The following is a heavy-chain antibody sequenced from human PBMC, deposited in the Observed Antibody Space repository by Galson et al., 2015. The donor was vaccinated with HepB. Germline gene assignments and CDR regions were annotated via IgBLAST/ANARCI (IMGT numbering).Heavy chain of an antibody. Sequence: SLRLSCAASGFTCRNYAMSGVRQAPGKGLEWVSIISVSGGRIDYADSVRGRFTISRDNSKNTLYVQMTSLRAEDTAVYYCAKDQDYSKGEEGYNYYGMDVWGQGTTVTVSS. CDR3: AKDQDYSKGEEGYNYYGMDV. J-gene: IGHJ6*02. CDR1: GFTCRNYA. D-gene: IGHD4-11*01. CDR2: ISVSGGRI. V-gene: IGHV3-23*01.